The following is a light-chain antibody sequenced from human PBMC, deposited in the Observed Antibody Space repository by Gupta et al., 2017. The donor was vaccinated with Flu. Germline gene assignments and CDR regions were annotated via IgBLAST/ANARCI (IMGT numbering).Light chain of an antibody. CDR2: EVN. CDR1: NSDVGSRNY. Sequence: QSALPQPPSASGSPGQSITISCTRSNSDVGSRNYVSWYQQYPGKAPKLVIYEVNKRPSGVPDRFSGSKSGNTASLTVSGLQADDEADYYCTSHAGTNNLVFGTGTRVTVL. CDR3: TSHAGTNNLV. J-gene: IGLJ1*01. V-gene: IGLV2-8*01.